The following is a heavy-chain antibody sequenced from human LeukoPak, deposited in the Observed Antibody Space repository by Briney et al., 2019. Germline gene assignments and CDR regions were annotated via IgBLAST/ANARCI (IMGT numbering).Heavy chain of an antibody. CDR2: IYHSGST. CDR3: ARVPIVVVPAAIFSWFDP. V-gene: IGHV4-38-2*02. Sequence: PSETLSLTCTVSGYSISSGYYWGWIRPPPGKGLEGIGSIYHSGSTYYNPSLKSRVTISVDTSKNQFSLKLSSVTAADTAVYYCARVPIVVVPAAIFSWFDPWGQGTLVTVSS. J-gene: IGHJ5*02. D-gene: IGHD2-2*02. CDR1: GYSISSGYY.